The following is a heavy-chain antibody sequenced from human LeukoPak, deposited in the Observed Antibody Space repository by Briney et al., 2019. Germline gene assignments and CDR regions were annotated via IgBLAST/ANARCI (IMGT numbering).Heavy chain of an antibody. V-gene: IGHV3-49*03. CDR3: VRESPSYYDTSGYYYFDY. Sequence: GQSLRLSCTTSGFNFRDFSMSWFRQGPGKGPEWVGFIRSEAYGGAPDYAAPVRGRFTISRDDFKHIIYLQMDSLRPEDTAVYYCVRESPSYYDTSGYYYFDYWGQGALVTVSS. CDR2: IRSEAYGGAP. D-gene: IGHD3-22*01. CDR1: GFNFRDFS. J-gene: IGHJ4*02.